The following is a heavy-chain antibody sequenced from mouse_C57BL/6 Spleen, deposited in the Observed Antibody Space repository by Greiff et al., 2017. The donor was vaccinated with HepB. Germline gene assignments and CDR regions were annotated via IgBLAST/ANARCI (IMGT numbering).Heavy chain of an antibody. Sequence: EVMLVESGGGLVQPGGSLSLSCAASGFTFTDYYMSWVRQPPGKALEWLGFIRNKANGYTTEYSASVKGRFTISRDNSQSILYLQMNALRAEDSATYYCARSADSSGHYAMDYWGQGTSVTVSS. V-gene: IGHV7-3*01. J-gene: IGHJ4*01. D-gene: IGHD3-2*02. CDR2: IRNKANGYTT. CDR3: ARSADSSGHYAMDY. CDR1: GFTFTDYY.